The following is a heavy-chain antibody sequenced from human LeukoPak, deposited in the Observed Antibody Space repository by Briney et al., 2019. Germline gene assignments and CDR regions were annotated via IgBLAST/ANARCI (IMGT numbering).Heavy chain of an antibody. J-gene: IGHJ5*02. Sequence: PSETLSLTCAVYGGSFSGYYWSWIRQPPGKGLEWIGEINHSGSTNYNPSLKSRVTISVDTSKNQFSLKLSSVTAADTAVYYCARVSGHYDILTGLDPWGQGTLVTVSS. CDR2: INHSGST. D-gene: IGHD3-9*01. CDR3: ARVSGHYDILTGLDP. V-gene: IGHV4-34*01. CDR1: GGSFSGYY.